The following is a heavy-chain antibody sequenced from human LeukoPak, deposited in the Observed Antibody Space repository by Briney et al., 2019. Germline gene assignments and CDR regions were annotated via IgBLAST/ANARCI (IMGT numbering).Heavy chain of an antibody. CDR2: ISAYNGNT. V-gene: IGHV1-18*04. D-gene: IGHD1-1*01. J-gene: IGHJ4*02. CDR3: ARILISYNWNDYAPHYFDY. CDR1: GYSFTRYW. Sequence: GESLKISCKGSGYSFTRYWIGWVRQAPGQGLEWMGWISAYNGNTNYAQKLQGRVTMTTDTSTSTAYMELRSLRSDDTAVYYCARILISYNWNDYAPHYFDYWGQGTLVTVSS.